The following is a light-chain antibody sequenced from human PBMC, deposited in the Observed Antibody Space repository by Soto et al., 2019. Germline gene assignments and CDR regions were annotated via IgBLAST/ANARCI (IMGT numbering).Light chain of an antibody. CDR3: QQSYSDLPFT. CDR1: QRISTY. V-gene: IGKV1-39*01. Sequence: DIQVTQSPSSLSASVGDRVTITCRTSQRISTYLHWYQHKVGKAPKLLISRASRLQSGVPSRFSGSGSGTDFTLTISSLQPEDFATYYCQQSYSDLPFTFGPGTKVDI. CDR2: RAS. J-gene: IGKJ3*01.